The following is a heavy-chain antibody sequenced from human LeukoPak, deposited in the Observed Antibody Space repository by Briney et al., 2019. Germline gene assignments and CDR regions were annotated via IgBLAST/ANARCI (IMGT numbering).Heavy chain of an antibody. CDR2: ITYSGGDT. J-gene: IGHJ4*02. D-gene: IGHD4-17*01. V-gene: IGHV3-23*01. CDR3: AKADYGDYAFDY. CDR1: GFIFSSYS. Sequence: GGSLRLSCAASGFIFSSYSVHWVRQAPGKGLEWVSAITYSGGDTYYADSVKGRFTISRDNSQNALHLQMNSLRAEDTAVYYCAKADYGDYAFDYWGQGTLVTVSS.